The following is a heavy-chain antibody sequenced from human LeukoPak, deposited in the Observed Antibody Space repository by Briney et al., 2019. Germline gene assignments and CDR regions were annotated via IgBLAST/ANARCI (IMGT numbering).Heavy chain of an antibody. J-gene: IGHJ3*02. CDR1: GFTFTGYS. CDR2: ISYDGSYQ. V-gene: IGHV3-30*18. D-gene: IGHD3-22*01. Sequence: GGSLRLSCAASGFTFTGYSMNWFRQAPGKGLEWVTVISYDGSYQYYADSVKGRFTISRDNSKNTLYLQMNSLRAEDTAVYYCAKLCVDSSGYYYVQDAFDIWGQGTMVTVSS. CDR3: AKLCVDSSGYYYVQDAFDI.